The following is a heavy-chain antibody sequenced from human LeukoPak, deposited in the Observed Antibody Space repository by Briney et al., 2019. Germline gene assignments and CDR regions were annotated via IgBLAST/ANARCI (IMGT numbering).Heavy chain of an antibody. CDR3: ARGPQGTNTYYDFWSAYSLPPDDAFDI. J-gene: IGHJ3*02. CDR1: GYTFTSYG. V-gene: IGHV1-18*01. Sequence: ASVTVSCKASGYTFTSYGISWVRQAPGQGLEWMGWISAYNGNTNYAQKLQGRVTMTTDTSTSTAYMELRSLRSDDTAVYYCARGPQGTNTYYDFWSAYSLPPDDAFDIWGQGTMVTVSS. CDR2: ISAYNGNT. D-gene: IGHD3-3*01.